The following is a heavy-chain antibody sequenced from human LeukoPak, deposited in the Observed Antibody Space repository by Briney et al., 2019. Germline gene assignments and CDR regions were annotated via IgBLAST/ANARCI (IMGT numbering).Heavy chain of an antibody. V-gene: IGHV4-59*01. Sequence: SETLSLTCTVSGGSISSYYWSWIRQPPGKGLDWIGYIYYSGSTNYNPSLKSRVTISVDTSKNQFSLKLSSVTAADTAVYYCARAAAARNYYYYYMDVWGKGTTVTVSS. D-gene: IGHD6-13*01. CDR3: ARAAAARNYYYYYMDV. CDR2: IYYSGST. J-gene: IGHJ6*03. CDR1: GGSISSYY.